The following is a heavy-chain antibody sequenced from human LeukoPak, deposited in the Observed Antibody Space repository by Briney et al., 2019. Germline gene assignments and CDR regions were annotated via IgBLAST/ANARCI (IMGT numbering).Heavy chain of an antibody. Sequence: SETLSLTCTVSGGSISSYYWSWIRQPAGKGLEWIGSIYTSGSTNYNPSPKSRVTMSVDTSKNQFSLKLSSVTAADTAVYYCARGRYYYGSGSPAPINFDYWGQGTLVTVSS. D-gene: IGHD3-10*01. J-gene: IGHJ4*02. CDR3: ARGRYYYGSGSPAPINFDY. CDR2: IYTSGST. V-gene: IGHV4-4*07. CDR1: GGSISSYY.